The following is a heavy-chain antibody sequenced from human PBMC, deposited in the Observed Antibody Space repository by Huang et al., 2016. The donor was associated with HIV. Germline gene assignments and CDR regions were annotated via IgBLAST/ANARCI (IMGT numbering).Heavy chain of an antibody. CDR3: AKDLTYTFGRHFDY. V-gene: IGHV3-30*02. D-gene: IGHD3-3*01. Sequence: QVQLVESGGGVVQPGGSLRLSCTASGFTFGSFGMHWVGQGPGKGLELVAFIRYDGNNYDYADSVRGRFTISRDNSKDTLYLQMNRLRPDDSAVYYCAKDLTYTFGRHFDYWGRGTLVTVSS. CDR2: IRYDGNNY. J-gene: IGHJ4*02. CDR1: GFTFGSFG.